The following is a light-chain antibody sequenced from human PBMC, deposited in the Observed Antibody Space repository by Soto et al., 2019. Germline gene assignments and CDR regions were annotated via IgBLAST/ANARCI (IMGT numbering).Light chain of an antibody. V-gene: IGKV3-15*01. Sequence: ERVMTQSPATLSVSPGERATLSCRASQSVSSNLAWYQQKPGQAPRLLIFGASTRATGIPGRFSGSGSGTEFTLTISSLQSEDFGVYYCQQYSNWPLTFGGGTKVELK. J-gene: IGKJ4*01. CDR1: QSVSSN. CDR2: GAS. CDR3: QQYSNWPLT.